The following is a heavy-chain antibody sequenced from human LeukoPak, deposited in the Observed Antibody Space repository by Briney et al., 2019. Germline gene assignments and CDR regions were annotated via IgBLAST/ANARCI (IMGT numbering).Heavy chain of an antibody. Sequence: GGSLRLSCAASGFTFNSYGMHWVRQAPGKGLEWVAIIPFDESNKYYADSVKGRFTISRDNSKNTLFLQMTSLRAEDTAVYYCAKHPGDFTGIVNYYYMDLWGKGTTVTVSS. J-gene: IGHJ6*03. CDR2: IPFDESNK. CDR1: GFTFNSYG. D-gene: IGHD1-26*01. V-gene: IGHV3-30*02. CDR3: AKHPGDFTGIVNYYYMDL.